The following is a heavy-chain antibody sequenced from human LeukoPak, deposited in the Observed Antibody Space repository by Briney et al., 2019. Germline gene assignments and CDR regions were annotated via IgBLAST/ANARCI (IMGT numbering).Heavy chain of an antibody. J-gene: IGHJ4*02. CDR2: ISGSGGST. V-gene: IGHV3-23*01. CDR1: GFTFSSYA. Sequence: QAGGSLRLSCAASGFTFSSYAMSWFRQARGKGLDSFSAISGSGGSTYYADSVKGRFTISRDNSKNTLYLQMNSLRAEDTAVYYCARANSSGWYIDYWGQGTLVTVSS. D-gene: IGHD6-19*01. CDR3: ARANSSGWYIDY.